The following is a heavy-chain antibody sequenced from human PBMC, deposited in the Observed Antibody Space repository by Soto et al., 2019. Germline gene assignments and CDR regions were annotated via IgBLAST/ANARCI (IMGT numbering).Heavy chain of an antibody. CDR3: ARDRLRLGELSLLGYFDY. V-gene: IGHV3-30*04. D-gene: IGHD3-16*02. Sequence: QVQLEESGGGVVQPGRSLRLSCAASGFTFSRHTMHWVRQAPGKGLEWVASISYDGSNKYYADSVKGRFTISRDNSKNTLSVQTDSLRAEDTAVYYCARDRLRLGELSLLGYFDYWGQGTLVTVSS. CDR2: ISYDGSNK. CDR1: GFTFSRHT. J-gene: IGHJ4*02.